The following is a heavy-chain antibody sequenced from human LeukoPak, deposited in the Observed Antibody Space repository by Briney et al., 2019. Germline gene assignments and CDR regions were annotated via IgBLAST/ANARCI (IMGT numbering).Heavy chain of an antibody. CDR1: GFTFSSYA. V-gene: IGHV3-30*04. CDR3: ARGPSGYHNT. D-gene: IGHD5-12*01. J-gene: IGHJ4*02. CDR2: ISSDGSNK. Sequence: GGSLRLSCAASGFTFSSYAMHWVRQAPGKGLEGVAVISSDGSNKYYADSVKGRFTISRDNSKNTLYLQMNSLRADDTAVYYCARGPSGYHNTGGQGTLVTVSS.